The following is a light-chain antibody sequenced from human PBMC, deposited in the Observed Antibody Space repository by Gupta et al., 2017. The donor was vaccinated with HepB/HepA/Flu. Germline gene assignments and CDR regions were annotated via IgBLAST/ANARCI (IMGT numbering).Light chain of an antibody. J-gene: IGLJ1*01. CDR3: NYKATNRDHRV. Sequence: SSELTQDPTVSVALGQTVRITCQGDSLRSRYVSWYQQKPGQGPILVIVGDDNRPSGITDRVACSRSGTKAYSTITVAQAEEEADDDWNYKATNRDHRVFGPGTRVTVL. CDR2: GDD. CDR1: SLRSRY. V-gene: IGLV3-19*01.